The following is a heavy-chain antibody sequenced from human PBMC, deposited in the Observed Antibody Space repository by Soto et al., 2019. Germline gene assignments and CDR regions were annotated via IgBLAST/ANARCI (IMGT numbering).Heavy chain of an antibody. Sequence: PGGSLRLSCAASGFTFSSYGMHWVRQAPGKGLEWVAVIWYDGSNKYYADSVKGRFTISRDNSKNTMYLQMNSLRAEDTAVYYCARDSGSGLAWFDPWGQGTLVTVSS. CDR1: GFTFSSYG. D-gene: IGHD3-10*01. J-gene: IGHJ5*02. CDR2: IWYDGSNK. CDR3: ARDSGSGLAWFDP. V-gene: IGHV3-33*01.